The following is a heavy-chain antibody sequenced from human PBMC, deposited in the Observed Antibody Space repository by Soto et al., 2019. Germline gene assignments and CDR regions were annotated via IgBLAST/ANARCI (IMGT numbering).Heavy chain of an antibody. CDR1: AFTFSTNYW. Sequence: GGSLRLSCATSAFTFSTNYWMSWVRQAPGQGLEWVSAISGSGGSTYYADSVKGRFTISRDNSKNTLYLQMNSLRAEDTAVYYCAKARRITMIVVAAGVDYWGQGTLVTVSS. J-gene: IGHJ4*02. CDR2: ISGSGGST. V-gene: IGHV3-23*01. D-gene: IGHD3-22*01. CDR3: AKARRITMIVVAAGVDY.